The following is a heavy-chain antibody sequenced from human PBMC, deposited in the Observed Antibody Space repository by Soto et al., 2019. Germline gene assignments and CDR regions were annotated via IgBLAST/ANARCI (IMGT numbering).Heavy chain of an antibody. CDR2: ISAYNGNT. CDR1: GYTFTSYG. Sequence: GASVKVSCKASGYTFTSYGISWVRQAPGQGLEWMGWISAYNGNTNYAQKLQGRVTMTTDTSTSTAYMELRSLRSDDTAVYYCARDPPRGYRYGPNYFDYWGQGTLGTAPQ. V-gene: IGHV1-18*01. J-gene: IGHJ4*02. D-gene: IGHD5-18*01. CDR3: ARDPPRGYRYGPNYFDY.